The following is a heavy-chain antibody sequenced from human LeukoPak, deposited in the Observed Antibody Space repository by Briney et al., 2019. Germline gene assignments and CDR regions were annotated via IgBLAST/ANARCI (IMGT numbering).Heavy chain of an antibody. CDR2: ISSSSSTI. D-gene: IGHD6-19*01. Sequence: GGSLRLSCAASGFTFSSYEMNWVRQAPGKGLEWVSYISSSSSTIYYADSVKGRFTISRDNAKNSLYLQMNSLRAEDTAVYYCARVRGYSSGWYPGWFDPWGQGTLVTVSS. CDR1: GFTFSSYE. J-gene: IGHJ5*02. V-gene: IGHV3-48*01. CDR3: ARVRGYSSGWYPGWFDP.